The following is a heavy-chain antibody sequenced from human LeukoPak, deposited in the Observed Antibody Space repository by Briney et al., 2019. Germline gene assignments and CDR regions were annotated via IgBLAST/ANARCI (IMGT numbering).Heavy chain of an antibody. CDR3: TKTSPHFDY. V-gene: IGHV3-15*05. CDR2: IRTEADGGTA. J-gene: IGHJ4*02. CDR1: GFSFSSYA. Sequence: GGSLRLSCAASGFSFSSYAMSWVRQAPGKGLDWVGRIRTEADGGTADYAAPVKGRFTISRDDSKNTLFLQMNSLESEDTAVYYCTKTSPHFDYWGQGTLVIVSS.